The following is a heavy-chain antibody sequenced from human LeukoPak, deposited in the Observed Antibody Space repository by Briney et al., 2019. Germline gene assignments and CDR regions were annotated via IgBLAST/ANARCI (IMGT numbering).Heavy chain of an antibody. CDR1: GFTFSSYG. V-gene: IGHV3-30*02. D-gene: IGHD6-19*01. J-gene: IGHJ4*02. CDR3: AKLPGVAVAGTRDYFDY. Sequence: GGSLRLSCAASGFTFSSYGMHWVRQAPGKGLEWVAFIRYDGSNKYYADSVKGRFTISRDNSKNTLYLQMNSLRAEDTAVYYCAKLPGVAVAGTRDYFDYWGQGTLVTVSS. CDR2: IRYDGSNK.